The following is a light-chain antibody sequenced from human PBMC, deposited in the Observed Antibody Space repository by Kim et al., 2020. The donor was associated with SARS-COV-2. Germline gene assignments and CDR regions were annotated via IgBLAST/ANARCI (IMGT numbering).Light chain of an antibody. CDR3: QQYYSSPIT. Sequence: DIVMTQSPDSLAVSLGERATINCKSSQSLLYTSNNQNYMAWYQQKPGQPPILLIYWASTRHSGVPDRFSGSGSGTDFTLTISSLQAEDVAVYYCQQYYSSPITFGQGIRLEIK. J-gene: IGKJ5*01. CDR2: WAS. V-gene: IGKV4-1*01. CDR1: QSLLYTSNNQNY.